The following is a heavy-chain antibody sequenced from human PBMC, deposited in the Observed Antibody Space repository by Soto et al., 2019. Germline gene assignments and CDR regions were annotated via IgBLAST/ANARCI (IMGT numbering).Heavy chain of an antibody. CDR2: ISGSGGST. Sequence: HPGGSLRLSCAASGFTFSSYAMSWVRQAPGKGLEWVSAISGSGGSTYYADSVKGRFTISRDNSKNTLYLQMNSLRAEDTAVYYCANSIAVAGLYYFDYWGQGTLVTVSS. CDR3: ANSIAVAGLYYFDY. CDR1: GFTFSSYA. D-gene: IGHD6-19*01. J-gene: IGHJ4*02. V-gene: IGHV3-23*01.